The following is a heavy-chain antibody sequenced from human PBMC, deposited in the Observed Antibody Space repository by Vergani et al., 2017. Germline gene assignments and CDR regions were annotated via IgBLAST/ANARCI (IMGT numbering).Heavy chain of an antibody. CDR1: GFTFSTSA. CDR3: ADLYGDDGFSPF. V-gene: IGHV3-23*01. CDR2: LTGGGGST. Sequence: EVQLLESGGSLKQPGGSVRLSCAASGFTFSTSAMHWVRQAPGKGLEWVSALTGGGGSTYYADSFKGRFIISRDDSKNTVYLQINSLRAEDTAFYYCADLYGDDGFSPFWGQGTLVTVSS. J-gene: IGHJ4*02. D-gene: IGHD2-21*01.